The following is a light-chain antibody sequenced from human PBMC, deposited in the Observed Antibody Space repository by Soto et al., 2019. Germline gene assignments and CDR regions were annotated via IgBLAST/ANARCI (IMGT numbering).Light chain of an antibody. CDR2: RTS. Sequence: EIVMTQSPATLSVSPGERVTLSCRASQSVSSSLAWYQQKPGQAPRLLIYRTSTRATGTPARFSGSGSGTEFTLTISSLQSEDFAVYYCQQYYKWPPITFGQGTRLEIK. J-gene: IGKJ5*01. CDR1: QSVSSS. V-gene: IGKV3-15*01. CDR3: QQYYKWPPIT.